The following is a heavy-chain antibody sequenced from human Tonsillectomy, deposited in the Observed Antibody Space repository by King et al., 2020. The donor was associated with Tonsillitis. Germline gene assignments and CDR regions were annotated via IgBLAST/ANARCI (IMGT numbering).Heavy chain of an antibody. CDR1: GGSISSYY. CDR2: IYYSGST. J-gene: IGHJ6*02. Sequence: QLQESGPGLVKPSETLSLTCTVSGGSISSYYWSWIRPPPGKGLEWIGYIYYSGSTNYNHTLKSRVTISEDQSKNQFSLKLSSVTAADTAVYYCAREEPAGSFYYYGMDVWGQGTTVTVSS. D-gene: IGHD1-26*01. CDR3: AREEPAGSFYYYGMDV. V-gene: IGHV4-59*01.